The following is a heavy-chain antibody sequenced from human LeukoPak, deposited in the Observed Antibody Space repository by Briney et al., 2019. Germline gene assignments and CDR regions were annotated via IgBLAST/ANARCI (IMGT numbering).Heavy chain of an antibody. CDR2: INPNSGGT. CDR3: ARSYSGSYYYSWFDP. J-gene: IGHJ5*02. CDR1: GYTFTGYY. D-gene: IGHD1-26*01. V-gene: IGHV1-2*02. Sequence: GASVKVSCKASGYTFTGYYMHWVRQAPGQGLEWMGWINPNSGGTNYAQKFQGRVTMTRDTSISTAYMELSRLRSDDTAVYYCARSYSGSYYYSWFDPWGQGTLVTVSS.